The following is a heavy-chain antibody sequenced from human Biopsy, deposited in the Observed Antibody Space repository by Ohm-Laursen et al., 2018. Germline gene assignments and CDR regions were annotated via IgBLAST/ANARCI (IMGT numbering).Heavy chain of an antibody. D-gene: IGHD3-3*02. V-gene: IGHV3-30*15. CDR2: TSFDGSNK. J-gene: IGHJ4*02. Sequence: SSLRLSCAASGFGFYAMHWVRQPPGKGLEWLAVTSFDGSNKFYAESVRGRFTISRDNARNSLFLEMSSLREEDTGLYHCVRDSTLDYWGQGTLVTVSS. CDR1: GFGFYA. CDR3: VRDSTLDY.